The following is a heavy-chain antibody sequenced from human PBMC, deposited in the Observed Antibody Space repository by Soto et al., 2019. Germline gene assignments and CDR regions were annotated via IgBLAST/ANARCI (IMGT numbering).Heavy chain of an antibody. CDR2: ISSSSSTI. D-gene: IGHD3-22*01. J-gene: IGHJ4*02. Sequence: GGSLRLSCAASGFTFSSYSMNWVRQAPGKGLEWVSYISSSSSTIYYADSVKGRFTISRDNAKNSLYLQMNSLRDEDTAVYYCARVNYYDSSGPRAYWGQGTLVTVSS. V-gene: IGHV3-48*02. CDR1: GFTFSSYS. CDR3: ARVNYYDSSGPRAY.